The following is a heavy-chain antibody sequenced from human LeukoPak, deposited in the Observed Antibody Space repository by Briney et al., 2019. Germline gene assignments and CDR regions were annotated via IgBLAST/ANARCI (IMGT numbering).Heavy chain of an antibody. Sequence: PGGSLRLSCAASGFIFSSCSMSWVRQAPGKGLEWVSVITGSGGNTYYADSVKGRFTISKDNSKNTVYLQMSSLRAEDTAVYYCAKLRYFDWSYFDYWGQGTLVTVSS. V-gene: IGHV3-23*01. CDR1: GFIFSSCS. CDR3: AKLRYFDWSYFDY. D-gene: IGHD3-9*01. J-gene: IGHJ4*02. CDR2: ITGSGGNT.